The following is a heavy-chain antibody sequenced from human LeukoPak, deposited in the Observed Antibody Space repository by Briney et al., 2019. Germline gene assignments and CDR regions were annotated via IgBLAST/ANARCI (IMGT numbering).Heavy chain of an antibody. V-gene: IGHV4-34*01. D-gene: IGHD6-19*01. J-gene: IGHJ4*02. CDR2: INHSGST. CDR1: GFTFSSYA. CDR3: ARNRAVALQDY. Sequence: GSLRLSCAASGFTFSSYAMSWVRQAPGKGLEWIGEINHSGSTNYNPSLKSRVTISVDTSKNQFSLKLSSVTAADTAVYYCARNRAVALQDYWGQGTLVTVSS.